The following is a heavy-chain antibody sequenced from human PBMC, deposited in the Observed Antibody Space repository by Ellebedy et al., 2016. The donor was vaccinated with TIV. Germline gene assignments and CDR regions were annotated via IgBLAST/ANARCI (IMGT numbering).Heavy chain of an antibody. Sequence: GESLKISXAASGFTFSSYWTSWVRQAPGKGLEWVANIKQDGSEKYYVDSVKGRFTISRDNAKNSLYLQMNSLRAEDTAVYYCARVFKVYYGSGSYYNSLPDYWGQGTLVTVSS. CDR2: IKQDGSEK. V-gene: IGHV3-7*01. CDR3: ARVFKVYYGSGSYYNSLPDY. CDR1: GFTFSSYW. J-gene: IGHJ4*02. D-gene: IGHD3-10*01.